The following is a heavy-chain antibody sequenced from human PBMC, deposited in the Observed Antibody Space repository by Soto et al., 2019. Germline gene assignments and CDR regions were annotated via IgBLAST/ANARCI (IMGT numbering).Heavy chain of an antibody. J-gene: IGHJ4*02. V-gene: IGHV4-31*03. CDR1: GGSISSGGYY. CDR2: IYYSGST. Sequence: QVQLQESGPGLVKPSQTLSLTCTVSGGSISSGGYYWSWIRQHPGKGLEWIGYIYYSGSTYYNPSLKSRVTISVDTSKNQFSLKMSSVTAADTAVYYCARDLEYYGSGSGGGLGYCGQGTLVTVSS. CDR3: ARDLEYYGSGSGGGLGY. D-gene: IGHD3-10*01.